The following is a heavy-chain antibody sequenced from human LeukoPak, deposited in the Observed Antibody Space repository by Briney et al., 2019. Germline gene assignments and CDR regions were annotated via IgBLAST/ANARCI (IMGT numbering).Heavy chain of an antibody. CDR1: GGSISSYY. CDR3: ARGDCSSTSCYEEGWFDP. V-gene: IGHV4-59*01. D-gene: IGHD2-2*01. Sequence: SETLSLTCTVSGGSISSYYWSWIRQPPGKGLEWIGYIYYSGSTNYNPSLKSRVTISVGTSKNQFSLKLSSVPAADTAVYYCARGDCSSTSCYEEGWFDPWGQGTLVTVSS. J-gene: IGHJ5*02. CDR2: IYYSGST.